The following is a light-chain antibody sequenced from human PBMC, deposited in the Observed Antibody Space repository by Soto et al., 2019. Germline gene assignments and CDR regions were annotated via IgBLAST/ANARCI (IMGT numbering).Light chain of an antibody. Sequence: DIQMTQSPSSLSASGGDRVTITCRTSHSIGSDLNWYQQKPGKAPKLLIYDASQLRSGVPSRFSGSGSGTESTPTISSMQNEDFANYYSQQSHSIRTFGQGPKVHIK. V-gene: IGKV1-39*01. J-gene: IGKJ1*01. CDR1: HSIGSD. CDR2: DAS. CDR3: QQSHSIRT.